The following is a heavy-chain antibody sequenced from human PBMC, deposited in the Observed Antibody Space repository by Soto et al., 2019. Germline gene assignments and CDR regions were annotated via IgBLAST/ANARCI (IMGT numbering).Heavy chain of an antibody. CDR3: ARGDSTDCSNGVCSFFYNHDMDV. V-gene: IGHV1-2*04. D-gene: IGHD2-8*01. CDR2: INPKSGGT. CDR1: GYIFSGHV. Sequence: GASVKVSCKASGYIFSGHVIHWVRQAPGQGLEWLGRINPKSGGTSTAQKFQGWVTMTTDTSISTASMELTRLTSDDTAIYYCARGDSTDCSNGVCSFFYNHDMDVWGQGTTVTVSS. J-gene: IGHJ6*02.